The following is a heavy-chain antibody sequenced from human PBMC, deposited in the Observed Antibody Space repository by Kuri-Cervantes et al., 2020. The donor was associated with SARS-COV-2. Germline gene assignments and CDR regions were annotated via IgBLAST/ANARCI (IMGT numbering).Heavy chain of an antibody. CDR1: GFLFSASA. Sequence: GALKISCEVSGFLFSASAIHWVRQASGKGLEWVGRVRGKANNYATAYAASVKGRFTISRDDSKNMAYLQMHSLKTEDTAVYYCARDNLLYGDYGRYNWFDPWGQGTLVTVSS. CDR2: VRGKANNYAT. CDR3: ARDNLLYGDYGRYNWFDP. D-gene: IGHD4-17*01. J-gene: IGHJ5*02. V-gene: IGHV3-73*01.